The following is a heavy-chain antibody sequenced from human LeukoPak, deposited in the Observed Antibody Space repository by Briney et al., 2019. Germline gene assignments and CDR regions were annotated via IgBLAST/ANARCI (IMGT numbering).Heavy chain of an antibody. Sequence: GGSLRLSCAASGFTFSNYAMSWVRQAPGKGLEWVSDMSGSGDTTYYADSVKGRFTISRDNSKNTLYLHTNSLRVEDTAIYYCAKTPVSTSSVSDCWGQGTLVTVSS. CDR2: MSGSGDTT. D-gene: IGHD6-6*01. CDR3: AKTPVSTSSVSDC. V-gene: IGHV3-23*01. CDR1: GFTFSNYA. J-gene: IGHJ4*02.